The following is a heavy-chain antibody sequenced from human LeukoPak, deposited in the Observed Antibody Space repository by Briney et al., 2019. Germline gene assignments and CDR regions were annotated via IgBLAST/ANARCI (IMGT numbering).Heavy chain of an antibody. D-gene: IGHD5-12*01. V-gene: IGHV3-9*01. Sequence: PAGSLTLSCAASGFTFDEYAMHWVRQGPGQGLEWVLGISYSSATIGYVDSVKGRFIISRDNAKNSLYLQMNSLRAEDTALYSCAKDRGSGSQLGVVFDVWGQGTMVSVSS. CDR1: GFTFDEYA. J-gene: IGHJ3*01. CDR2: ISYSSATI. CDR3: AKDRGSGSQLGVVFDV.